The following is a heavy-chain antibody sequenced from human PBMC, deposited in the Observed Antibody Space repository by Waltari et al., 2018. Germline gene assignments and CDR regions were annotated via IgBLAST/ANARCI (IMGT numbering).Heavy chain of an antibody. CDR3: ARGTGRGYSGGNEAFDI. CDR1: GGSISSGGSY. J-gene: IGHJ3*02. CDR2: IYYSGST. Sequence: QVQLQESGPGLVKPSQTLSLTCTFSGGSISSGGSYWSWIRQHQGKGLGWIGYIYYSGSTYYNPSLKSRVTIAVDTSKNQFSLKLSSVTAADTAVYYCARGTGRGYSGGNEAFDIWGQGTMVTVSS. V-gene: IGHV4-31*03. D-gene: IGHD5-12*01.